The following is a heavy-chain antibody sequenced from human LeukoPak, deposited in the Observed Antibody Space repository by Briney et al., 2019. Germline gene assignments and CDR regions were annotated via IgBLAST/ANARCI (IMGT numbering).Heavy chain of an antibody. V-gene: IGHV4-31*03. CDR2: IYYSGTT. Sequence: TLSLTCNVSGDSISSGGQYWRWIRQLPGKGLEWIAYIYYSGTTYFNPSLKSRVSMSVDTSKSQFSLNLSSVTAADTAVYYCARASSRWEGKIDFWGQGSLVTVSS. D-gene: IGHD6-13*01. CDR3: ARASSRWEGKIDF. J-gene: IGHJ4*02. CDR1: GDSISSGGQY.